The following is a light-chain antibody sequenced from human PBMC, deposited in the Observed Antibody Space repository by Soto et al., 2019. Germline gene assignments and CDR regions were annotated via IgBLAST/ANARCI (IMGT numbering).Light chain of an antibody. V-gene: IGKV3-20*01. Sequence: EIVLTQSPGTLSLSPGERANLSCRASQSVSSSDLAWYQQKPGQAPRLLIYGASSRATGIPDRFSGIGSGTDLSLTISRLEPNDFAVYYCQQYGSSPWTFGQGTKVEIK. CDR1: QSVSSSD. CDR2: GAS. CDR3: QQYGSSPWT. J-gene: IGKJ1*01.